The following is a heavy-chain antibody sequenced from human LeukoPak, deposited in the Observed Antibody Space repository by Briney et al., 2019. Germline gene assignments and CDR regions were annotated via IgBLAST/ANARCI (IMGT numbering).Heavy chain of an antibody. Sequence: PSETLSLTCTVSGGSINNYYWSWIRQPPGKGLEWIGYVYYRGSTNYNPSLKSRVTFSVDTSKNQFSLKLNSVTAADTAVYYCARGGDYGDLRYFDYWGQGTLVTVSS. V-gene: IGHV4-59*01. CDR1: GGSINNYY. D-gene: IGHD4-17*01. J-gene: IGHJ4*02. CDR3: ARGGDYGDLRYFDY. CDR2: VYYRGST.